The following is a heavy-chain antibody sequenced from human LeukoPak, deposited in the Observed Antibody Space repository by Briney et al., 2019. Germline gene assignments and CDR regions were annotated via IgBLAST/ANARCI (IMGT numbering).Heavy chain of an antibody. D-gene: IGHD6-25*01. CDR2: INHSGST. CDR3: ATAVGAAAAIGNWFDP. V-gene: IGHV4-34*01. Sequence: SETLSLTCAVYGGSLSGYYWSWIRQPPGKGLEWIGEINHSGSTNYNPSLKSRVTISVDTSKNQFSLKLSSVTAADTAVYYCATAVGAAAAIGNWFDPWGQGTLVTVSS. CDR1: GGSLSGYY. J-gene: IGHJ5*02.